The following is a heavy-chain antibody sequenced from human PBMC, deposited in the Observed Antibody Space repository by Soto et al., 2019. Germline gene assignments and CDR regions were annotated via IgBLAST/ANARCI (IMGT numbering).Heavy chain of an antibody. CDR2: IYPGDSDT. D-gene: IGHD6-13*01. CDR1: GYSFTSYW. Sequence: EVQLVQSGAEVKKPGESLKISCKGSGYSFTSYWIGWVRQMPGKGLEWMGIIYPGDSDTRYSPSFQGQVTISADKSISTAYLQWSSLKASDTAMYYCARHINARGYSSSFWFDPWGQGTLVTVSS. J-gene: IGHJ5*02. CDR3: ARHINARGYSSSFWFDP. V-gene: IGHV5-51*01.